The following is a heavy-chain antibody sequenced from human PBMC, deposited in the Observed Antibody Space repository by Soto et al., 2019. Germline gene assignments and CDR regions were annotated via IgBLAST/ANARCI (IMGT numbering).Heavy chain of an antibody. D-gene: IGHD3-16*02. J-gene: IGHJ4*02. CDR3: AKALGELSPESYDY. Sequence: QVQLVESGGGVVQPGRSLRLSCAASGFTFSSYAMHWVRQAPGKGLEWVAVISYDGSDKYYADSVKGRFTISRDNSKNTLNLQTNSLRADDTAVYYCAKALGELSPESYDYRGQGTLITVSS. V-gene: IGHV3-30*18. CDR1: GFTFSSYA. CDR2: ISYDGSDK.